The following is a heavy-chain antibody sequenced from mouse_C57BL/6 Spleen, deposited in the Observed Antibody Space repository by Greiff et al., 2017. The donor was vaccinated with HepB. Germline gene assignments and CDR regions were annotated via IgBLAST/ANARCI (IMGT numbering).Heavy chain of an antibody. CDR1: GYAFSSYW. J-gene: IGHJ2*01. CDR3: ASGGAAQGYFDY. D-gene: IGHD3-2*02. CDR2: IYPGDGDT. V-gene: IGHV1-82*01. Sequence: QVQLQQSGAELVKPGASVKISCKASGYAFSSYWMNWVKQRPGKGLEWIGRIYPGDGDTNYNGKFKGKATLTADTSSSTAYMQLSSLTSEDSAVYVCASGGAAQGYFDYWGQGTTVTVSS.